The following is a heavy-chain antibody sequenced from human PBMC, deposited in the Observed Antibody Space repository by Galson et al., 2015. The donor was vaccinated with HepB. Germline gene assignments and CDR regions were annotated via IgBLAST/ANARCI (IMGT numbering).Heavy chain of an antibody. CDR3: ARAAHGGSGSHYSY. J-gene: IGHJ4*02. V-gene: IGHV6-1*01. CDR1: GDSVSSNSAG. D-gene: IGHD3-10*01. CDR2: TYYRSKYYD. Sequence: CAISGDSVSSNSAGWNWIRQSPSKGLEWLGRTYYRSKYYDDYAESVKSRITINPDTSKNQFSLQLNSVTPEDTAVYYCARAAHGGSGSHYSYWGQGTLVTVSS.